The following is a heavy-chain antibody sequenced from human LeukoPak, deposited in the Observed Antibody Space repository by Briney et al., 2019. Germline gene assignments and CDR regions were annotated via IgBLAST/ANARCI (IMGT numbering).Heavy chain of an antibody. CDR3: ARRLTQYDCFDP. CDR1: GYSVWSNSVT. CDR2: TYYRSTWYN. Sequence: SQTLSLTCAISGYSVWSNSVTSNWIRQAPSRCLEWLGRTYYRSTWYNDYAVSVRGRITVNPDTSKNQFSLHLNSVTPEDTAVYYCARRLTQYDCFDPWGQGILVTVSS. D-gene: IGHD2-2*01. J-gene: IGHJ5*02. V-gene: IGHV6-1*01.